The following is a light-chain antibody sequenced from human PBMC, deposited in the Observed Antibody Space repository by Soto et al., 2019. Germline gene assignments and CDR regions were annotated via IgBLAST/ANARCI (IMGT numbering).Light chain of an antibody. CDR2: DDR. Sequence: SYELTQPPSVSVAPGQTARITCGGSNIGGRSVHWYQQKPGQAPILVVYDDRDRPSGIPERFSGSNSGNTATLTISRVEVGDEADYYCQVWDSSSDHWVFGGGTKLTVL. CDR3: QVWDSSSDHWV. V-gene: IGLV3-21*02. CDR1: NIGGRS. J-gene: IGLJ3*02.